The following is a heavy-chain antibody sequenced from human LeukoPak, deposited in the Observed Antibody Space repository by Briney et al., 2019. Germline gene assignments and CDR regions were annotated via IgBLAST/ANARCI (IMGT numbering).Heavy chain of an antibody. V-gene: IGHV4-34*01. CDR2: INHSGST. Sequence: SETLPLTCAVYGGSFSGYYWSWIRQPPGKGLEWIGEINHSGSTNYNPSLKSRVTISVDTSKNQFSLKLSSVTAADTAVYYCARGRVRWLQHMAPDYWGQGTLVTVSS. D-gene: IGHD5-24*01. CDR3: ARGRVRWLQHMAPDY. J-gene: IGHJ4*02. CDR1: GGSFSGYY.